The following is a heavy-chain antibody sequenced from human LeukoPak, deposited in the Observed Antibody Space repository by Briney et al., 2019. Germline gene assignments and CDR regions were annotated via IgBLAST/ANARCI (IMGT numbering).Heavy chain of an antibody. CDR2: IYYSTST. J-gene: IGHJ2*01. D-gene: IGHD3-22*01. CDR3: ASLEDTGGYYFDY. Sequence: PSETLSLTCTVSGGSITSSIDYWGWVRQPPGKGLEWIATIYYSTSTQYNPSPKSRVTISVDTSKNQFSLKLNSVTAADTAVYYCASLEDTGGYYFDYWGRGTLVTVSS. CDR1: GGSITSSIDY. V-gene: IGHV4-39*07.